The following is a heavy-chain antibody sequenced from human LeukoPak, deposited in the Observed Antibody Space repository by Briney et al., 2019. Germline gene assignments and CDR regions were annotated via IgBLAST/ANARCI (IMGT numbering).Heavy chain of an antibody. CDR3: SKRGDYDVLTGYYVSDF. J-gene: IGHJ4*02. D-gene: IGHD3-9*01. Sequence: PVASLRLSCAASGCTFSNYVWCWVRQAPGKGLEWVSAIVGSGGSTYYAHSLKGTFTISRDKSKLSLFMQMNSLRVEDTALYYFSKRGDYDVLTGYYVSDFWGQGTLVTVSS. CDR1: GCTFSNYV. CDR2: IVGSGGST. V-gene: IGHV3-23*01.